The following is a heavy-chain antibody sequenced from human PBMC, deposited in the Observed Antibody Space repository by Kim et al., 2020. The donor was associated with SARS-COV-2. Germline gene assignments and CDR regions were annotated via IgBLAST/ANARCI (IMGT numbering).Heavy chain of an antibody. CDR3: TRLSWGAGMIFHKEHREGRQGFDV. Sequence: GESLKISCQGSGYNFRDFWIVWVRQMPGKGLEVMGIIYPGDSDTRYTPSFRGQVTISADNSISIAYLHWSSLKASDSAIYYCTRLSWGAGMIFHKEHREGRQGFDVWGQGTTVTVSS. V-gene: IGHV5-51*01. CDR2: IYPGDSDT. CDR1: GYNFRDFW. D-gene: IGHD1-26*01. J-gene: IGHJ6*02.